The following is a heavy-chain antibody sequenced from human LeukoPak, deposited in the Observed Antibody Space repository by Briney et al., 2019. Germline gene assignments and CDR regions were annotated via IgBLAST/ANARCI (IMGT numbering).Heavy chain of an antibody. CDR2: ISASGDKT. CDR1: GFTFSNYA. V-gene: IGHV3-23*01. D-gene: IGHD2-2*01. J-gene: IGHJ4*02. CDR3: AKDGGGYCNNSSC. Sequence: GGSLRLSCAASGFTFSNYAMSWVRQAPGKGLECVSAISASGDKTDYADSVRGRFTIYRDNSKDTLYLQMNSLGAADTAVYYCAKDGGGYCNNSSCWGQGTLVTVSS.